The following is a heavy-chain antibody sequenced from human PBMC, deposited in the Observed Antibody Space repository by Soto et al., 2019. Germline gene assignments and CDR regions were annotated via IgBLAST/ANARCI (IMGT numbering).Heavy chain of an antibody. V-gene: IGHV3-23*01. D-gene: IGHD3-10*01. CDR1: GFTFISYA. J-gene: IGHJ2*01. CDR3: ARKVPGSTTRPDYWYFDL. Sequence: EVHLLESGGGLVQPGGSLRLSCAASGFTFISYAMNWVRQAPGKRLQWVSAISGGGDATFYEDSVKGRVTISRDNSRNTVPMQMNSLGADDTAVYYCARKVPGSTTRPDYWYFDLWGRGTLVTVSS. CDR2: ISGGGDAT.